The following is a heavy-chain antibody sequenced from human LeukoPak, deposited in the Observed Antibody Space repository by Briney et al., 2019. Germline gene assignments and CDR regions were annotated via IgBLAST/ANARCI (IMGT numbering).Heavy chain of an antibody. D-gene: IGHD2-8*02. CDR2: ISGSDAGT. J-gene: IGHJ4*02. CDR1: GFTFNKYA. Sequence: GGSLRLSCEASGFTFNKYAMSWVRQAPGKGLEWVSAISGSDAGTYYADSVKGRFTISRDNSKNTLYLQMNSLRAEDAAVYYCARAPLGRCTGSICYSFDYWGQGTLVTVSS. CDR3: ARAPLGRCTGSICYSFDY. V-gene: IGHV3-23*01.